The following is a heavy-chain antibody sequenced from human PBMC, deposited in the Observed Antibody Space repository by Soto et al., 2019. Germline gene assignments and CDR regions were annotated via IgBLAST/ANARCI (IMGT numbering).Heavy chain of an antibody. J-gene: IGHJ4*02. CDR3: AKVMTVTTDWFDY. V-gene: IGHV3-30*18. Sequence: GGSLRLSCAASGFTFSSYGMHWVRQAPGKGLEWVAVISYDGSNKYYADSVKGRFTISRDNSKNTLYLQMNSLRAEDTAVYYCAKVMTVTTDWFDYWGQGTLVTVSS. D-gene: IGHD4-4*01. CDR2: ISYDGSNK. CDR1: GFTFSSYG.